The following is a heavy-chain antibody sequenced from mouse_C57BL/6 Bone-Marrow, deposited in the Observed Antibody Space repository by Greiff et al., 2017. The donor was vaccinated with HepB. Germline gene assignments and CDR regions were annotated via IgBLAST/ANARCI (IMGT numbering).Heavy chain of an antibody. J-gene: IGHJ3*01. Sequence: VQLQQSGAELVRPGASVKLSCTASGFNINDDYMHWVKQRPEQGLEWIGWIDPENGDTEYASKFQGKATITADTSSNTAYLQLSSLTSEDTAVYYCTTFYRSWFAYWGQGTLVTVSA. CDR2: IDPENGDT. CDR1: GFNINDDY. CDR3: TTFYRSWFAY. D-gene: IGHD2-14*01. V-gene: IGHV14-4*01.